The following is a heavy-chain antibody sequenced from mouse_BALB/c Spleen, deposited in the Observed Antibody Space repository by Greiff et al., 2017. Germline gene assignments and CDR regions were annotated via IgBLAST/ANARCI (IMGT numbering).Heavy chain of an antibody. J-gene: IGHJ3*01. Sequence: QVQLQQPGAELVKPGTSVKLSCKASGYNFTSYWINWVKLRLGQGLEWIGDIYPGSGSTNYNEKFKSKATLTVDTSSSTAYMQLSSLASEDSALYYYARGGLCFAYWGQGTLVTVSA. V-gene: IGHV1-55*01. CDR2: IYPGSGST. CDR1: GYNFTSYW. CDR3: ARGGLCFAY. D-gene: IGHD2-4*01.